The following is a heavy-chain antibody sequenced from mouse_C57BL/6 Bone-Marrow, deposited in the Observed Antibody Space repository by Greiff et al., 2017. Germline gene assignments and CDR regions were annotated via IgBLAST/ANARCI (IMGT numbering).Heavy chain of an antibody. CDR1: GYTFTSYW. CDR3: ASSSTTVVDYFDY. D-gene: IGHD1-1*01. Sequence: QVQLQQPGAELVKPGASVKVSCKASGYTFTSYWMHWVKQRPGQGLEWIGRIHPSDSDTNYNQKFKGKATLPVDKSSSTAYMQLSSLTSEDSAVYYCASSSTTVVDYFDYWGQGTTLTVSS. CDR2: IHPSDSDT. J-gene: IGHJ2*01. V-gene: IGHV1-74*01.